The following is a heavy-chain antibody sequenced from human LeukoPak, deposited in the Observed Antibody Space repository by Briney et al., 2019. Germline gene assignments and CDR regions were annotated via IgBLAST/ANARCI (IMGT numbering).Heavy chain of an antibody. J-gene: IGHJ4*02. CDR3: ARGYGPGY. V-gene: IGHV4-4*02. D-gene: IGHD4-17*01. CDR2: IDHRGNT. CDR1: GDSISNTNW. Sequence: SETLSLTCAVSGDSISNTNWWNWVRQTPGKGLEWIGEIDHRGNTNYNPSLNSRVTISVDRSKNQFSLQLTSVTAADTAVYYCARGYGPGYWGRGTLVTVSA.